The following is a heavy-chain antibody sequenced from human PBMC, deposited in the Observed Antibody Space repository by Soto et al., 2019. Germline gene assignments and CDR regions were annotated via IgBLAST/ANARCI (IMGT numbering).Heavy chain of an antibody. V-gene: IGHV3-30*18. CDR1: GFTFSSYG. CDR2: ISYDGSNK. J-gene: IGHJ4*02. CDR3: AKDSVYYDSSGQFDY. Sequence: VGSLRLSCAASGFTFSSYGMHWVRQAPGKGLEWVAVISYDGSNKYYADSVKGRFTISRDNSKNTLYLQMNSLRAEDTAVYYCAKDSVYYDSSGQFDYWGQGTLVTVSS. D-gene: IGHD3-22*01.